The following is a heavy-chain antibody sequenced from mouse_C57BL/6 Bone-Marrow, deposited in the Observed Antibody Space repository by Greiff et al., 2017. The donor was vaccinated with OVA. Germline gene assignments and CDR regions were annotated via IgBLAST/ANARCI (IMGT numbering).Heavy chain of an antibody. V-gene: IGHV1-52*01. Sequence: VQLQQPGAELVRPGSSVKLSCKASGYTFTSYWMHWVKQRPIQGLEWIGNIDPSDSETHSNQKFKDKATLTVDKSSSTAYMQLSSLTSEDSSVYDCASEGNYRVYYAMDYWGQGTSVTVSS. CDR1: GYTFTSYW. D-gene: IGHD2-1*01. J-gene: IGHJ4*01. CDR2: IDPSDSET. CDR3: ASEGNYRVYYAMDY.